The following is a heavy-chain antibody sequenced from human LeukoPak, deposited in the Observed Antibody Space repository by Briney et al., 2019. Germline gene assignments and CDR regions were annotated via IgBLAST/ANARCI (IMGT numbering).Heavy chain of an antibody. D-gene: IGHD3-9*01. J-gene: IGHJ6*02. CDR2: MNPNSGNT. V-gene: IGHV1-8*01. CDR1: GYTFTSYD. Sequence: GASVKVSCKASGYTFTSYDINWVRQATGQGLEWMGWMNPNSGNTGYAQKFQGRVTMTRNTAISTAYMELSSLRSEDTAVYYCATALPREGRYFDWLSPYYYYGMDVWGQGSTVTVSS. CDR3: ATALPREGRYFDWLSPYYYYGMDV.